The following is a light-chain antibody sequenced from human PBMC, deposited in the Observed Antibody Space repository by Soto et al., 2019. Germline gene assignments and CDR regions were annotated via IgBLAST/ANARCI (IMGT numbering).Light chain of an antibody. J-gene: IGLJ1*01. CDR3: SSYTSSSTPYV. CDR1: SSDVGGYNS. V-gene: IGLV2-14*01. CDR2: DVS. Sequence: QSVLTQPASVSGSPGQSITISCTGTSSDVGGYNSVSWYQQHPGKAPKLMIYDVSSRPSGVSNRFSGAKSGNTASLTISGLQTEDEADYYCSSYTSSSTPYVFGTGTKLTVL.